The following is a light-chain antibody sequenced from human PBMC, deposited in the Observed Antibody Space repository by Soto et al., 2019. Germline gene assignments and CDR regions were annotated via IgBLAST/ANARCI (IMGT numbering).Light chain of an antibody. J-gene: IGLJ2*01. CDR1: SSDIGGYNF. CDR2: DVT. V-gene: IGLV2-14*03. Sequence: QSALTQPASVSGSPGQSITISCTGTSSDIGGYNFVSWYQQHPGKTPKLMFYDVTHRPSGVSDRFSGSKSGNTASLTISGLQTEDEAVYYCSSYTSTNTVVFGGGTKLTVL. CDR3: SSYTSTNTVV.